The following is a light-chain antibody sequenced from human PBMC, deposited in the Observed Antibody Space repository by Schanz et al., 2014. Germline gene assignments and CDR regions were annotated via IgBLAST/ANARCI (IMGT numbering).Light chain of an antibody. CDR2: EAT. J-gene: IGLJ2*01. V-gene: IGLV2-14*02. Sequence: QSALTQPASVSGSPGQSTTISCIGTSSDVGSYDLVSWYQHHPGKAPKIIIFEATERPSGVSNRFSGSKSGNTASLTISGLQAEDEADYYCSSYGGSNFVVFGGGTKLTVL. CDR1: SSDVGSYDL. CDR3: SSYGGSNFVV.